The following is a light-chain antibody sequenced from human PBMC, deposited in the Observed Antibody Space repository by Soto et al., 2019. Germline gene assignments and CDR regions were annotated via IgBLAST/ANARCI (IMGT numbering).Light chain of an antibody. J-gene: IGLJ1*01. Sequence: QSALTQPASVSGSPGQSITISCTGPSGDFAGSDLVSWYQHHPGKAPKVMIYDVSNRPSGVSHRFSGSKSGNTASLTISGLQAEDEADYYCSSYMSSTTPYVFGTGTKVTVL. CDR1: SGDFAGSDL. V-gene: IGLV2-14*03. CDR2: DVS. CDR3: SSYMSSTTPYV.